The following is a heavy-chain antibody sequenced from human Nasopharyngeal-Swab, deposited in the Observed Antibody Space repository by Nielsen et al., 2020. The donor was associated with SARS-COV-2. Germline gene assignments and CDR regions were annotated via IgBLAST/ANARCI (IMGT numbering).Heavy chain of an antibody. Sequence: GESLKISCAASGFTFSDYYMSWIRQAPGKGLEWVSYISSSGSTIYYADSVKGRFTISRDNAKNSLYLQVNSLRAEDTAVYYCASPYGSGSYYYYYGMDVWGQGTTVTVSS. J-gene: IGHJ6*02. D-gene: IGHD3-10*01. V-gene: IGHV3-11*04. CDR3: ASPYGSGSYYYYYGMDV. CDR1: GFTFSDYY. CDR2: ISSSGSTI.